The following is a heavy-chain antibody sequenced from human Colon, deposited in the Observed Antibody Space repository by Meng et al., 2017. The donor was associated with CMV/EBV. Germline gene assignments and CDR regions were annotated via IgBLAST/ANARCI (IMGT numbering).Heavy chain of an antibody. CDR1: NYTFTNYG. CDR3: ARGSSSTMFGDYYYGMDV. Sequence: ASVKVSCKGSNYTFTNYGIAWVRQAPGQGLEWMGWISAYNGETKYEEKLQDRVTMTTDTSTSTAYMELRSLRSDDTAVYYCARGSSSTMFGDYYYGMDVWGQGTTVTVS. V-gene: IGHV1-18*01. J-gene: IGHJ6*02. D-gene: IGHD3-3*01. CDR2: ISAYNGET.